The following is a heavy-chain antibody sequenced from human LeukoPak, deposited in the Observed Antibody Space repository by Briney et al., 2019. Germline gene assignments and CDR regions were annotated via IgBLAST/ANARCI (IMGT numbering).Heavy chain of an antibody. CDR2: IYYSGST. J-gene: IGHJ4*02. CDR1: GGSISSYY. D-gene: IGHD3-3*01. V-gene: IGHV4-59*01. Sequence: SETLSLTCTVSGGSISSYYWSWLRQPPGKGLEWIGYIYYSGSTNYNPSLKSRVTISVDTSKNQFSLKLSSVTAADTAVYYCARSPSITIFGVVIPYYFDYWGRGTLVTVSS. CDR3: ARSPSITIFGVVIPYYFDY.